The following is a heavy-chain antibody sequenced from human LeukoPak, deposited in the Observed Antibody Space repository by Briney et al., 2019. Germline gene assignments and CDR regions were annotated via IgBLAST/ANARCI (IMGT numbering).Heavy chain of an antibody. V-gene: IGHV4-4*09. Sequence: SETLSLTCTVSGGFISGYYWSWMRQSPGQGLGWIAYIHSGGYTNYNPSLRSRVTISVDPSRNQFSLQVTSVTAADTAVYFCAKRQGPMSGDYDYFDPWGQGILVTVSS. J-gene: IGHJ5*02. D-gene: IGHD5-12*01. CDR1: GGFISGYY. CDR3: AKRQGPMSGDYDYFDP. CDR2: IHSGGYT.